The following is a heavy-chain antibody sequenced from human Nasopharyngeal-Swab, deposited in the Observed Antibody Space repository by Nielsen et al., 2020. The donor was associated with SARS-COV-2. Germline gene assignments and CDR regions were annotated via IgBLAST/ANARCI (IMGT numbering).Heavy chain of an antibody. Sequence: ASLKVSCTASGYTFTSYYMHWVRQAPGQGLEWMGIINPSGGSTSYAQKFQGRVSMTRDTSTSTVYMELSSLRSEDTAVYYCARSIAAAVFDYWGQGTLVTVSS. CDR2: INPSGGST. D-gene: IGHD6-13*01. J-gene: IGHJ4*02. CDR3: ARSIAAAVFDY. CDR1: GYTFTSYY. V-gene: IGHV1-46*01.